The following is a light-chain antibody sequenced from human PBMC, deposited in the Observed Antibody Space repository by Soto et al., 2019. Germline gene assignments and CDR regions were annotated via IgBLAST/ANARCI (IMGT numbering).Light chain of an antibody. CDR3: AAWDDSLSGPV. J-gene: IGLJ3*02. CDR1: SSNIGSNY. Sequence: QSVLTQPPSASGTPGQRGTIPCSGSSSNIGSNYVYWYQQLPGTAPKLLIYSNNQRPSGVPDRFSGSKSGTSASLAISVLRSEDEADYYCAAWDDSLSGPVFGGGTKLTVL. CDR2: SNN. V-gene: IGLV1-47*02.